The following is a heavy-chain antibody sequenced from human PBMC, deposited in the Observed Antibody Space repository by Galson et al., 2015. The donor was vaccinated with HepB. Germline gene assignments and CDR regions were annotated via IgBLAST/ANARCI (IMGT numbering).Heavy chain of an antibody. J-gene: IGHJ4*02. CDR1: GFTFSTYS. V-gene: IGHV3-21*01. CDR3: ARLDCIAGSCYRYFDN. CDR2: ISGSTIYI. D-gene: IGHD2-15*01. Sequence: SLRLSCAASGFTFSTYSMHWVRQAPGKGLEWVSSISGSTIYIFYADSVKGRFTISRDNAKNSLYLQMNSLRAEDTAVYYCARLDCIAGSCYRYFDNWGRGTLVTVSS.